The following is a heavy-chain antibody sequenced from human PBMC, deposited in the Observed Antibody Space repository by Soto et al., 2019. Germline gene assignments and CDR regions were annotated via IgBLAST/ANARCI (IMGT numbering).Heavy chain of an antibody. J-gene: IGHJ4*02. CDR3: ARVIAAAADLDY. Sequence: QVQLVQSGAEVKKPGASVKVSCKASSYTFASYGISWVRQAPGQGLEWMGWISAYNGNTNYAQKHQGRVTMTTDTTTSTVYMELGSLRSDDTAVYYCARVIAAAADLDYWGKGTLVTVSS. D-gene: IGHD6-13*01. CDR1: SYTFASYG. V-gene: IGHV1-18*01. CDR2: ISAYNGNT.